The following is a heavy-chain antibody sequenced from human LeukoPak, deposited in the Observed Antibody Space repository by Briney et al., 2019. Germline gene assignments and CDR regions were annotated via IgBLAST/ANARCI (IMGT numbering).Heavy chain of an antibody. D-gene: IGHD5-24*01. Sequence: PGGSLRLSCTASGFTFSDYAMSWVRQAPGKGLEWVSGISGSGGSIRYADSVKGRFIISRDNPKNTLYLQMNSLRAEDTAVYYCAKGGDGYNYYFDYWGQETLVTVSS. CDR1: GFTFSDYA. CDR3: AKGGDGYNYYFDY. V-gene: IGHV3-23*01. CDR2: ISGSGGSI. J-gene: IGHJ4*02.